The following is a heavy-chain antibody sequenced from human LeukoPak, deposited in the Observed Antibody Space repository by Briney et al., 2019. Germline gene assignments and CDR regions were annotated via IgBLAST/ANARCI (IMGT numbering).Heavy chain of an antibody. D-gene: IGHD6-19*01. Sequence: GRSLRLSCVASGFTFSNYAIHWFRRPPGKGLEWVAVMSTDGSLQYYANSVKGRFTISRDNYKSTLFLQMNSLSAADTAVYYCGRQVAPGQWLVNLWGQGTLVTVSS. CDR2: MSTDGSLQ. CDR1: GFTFSNYA. CDR3: GRQVAPGQWLVNL. J-gene: IGHJ5*02. V-gene: IGHV3-30*01.